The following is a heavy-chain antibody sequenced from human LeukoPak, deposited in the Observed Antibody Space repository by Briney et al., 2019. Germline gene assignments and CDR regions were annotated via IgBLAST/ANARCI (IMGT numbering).Heavy chain of an antibody. Sequence: PGGSLRLSCAASGFTFSSYGMHWVRQAPGKGLEWVAFIRYDGSNKYYADSVKGRFTISRDNSKNTLYLQMNSLRAEDTAVYYCAKDIPEWSRGDYWGQGTLVTVSS. J-gene: IGHJ4*02. CDR1: GFTFSSYG. V-gene: IGHV3-30*02. CDR2: IRYDGSNK. D-gene: IGHD3-3*01. CDR3: AKDIPEWSRGDY.